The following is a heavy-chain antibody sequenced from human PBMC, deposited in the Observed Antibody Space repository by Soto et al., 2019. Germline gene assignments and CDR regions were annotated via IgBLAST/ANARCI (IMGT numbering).Heavy chain of an antibody. CDR3: ARPVATSFLFKY. Sequence: GGSLRLSCAASGFTFSSYWMSWVRQASGKGLEWVATIKQDGSEKYYVDSVKGRFTISRDNGKNSLYLQMSSLRAEDTAVYYCARPVATSFLFKYWGQGTLVTVSS. CDR1: GFTFSSYW. J-gene: IGHJ4*02. CDR2: IKQDGSEK. V-gene: IGHV3-7*01. D-gene: IGHD5-12*01.